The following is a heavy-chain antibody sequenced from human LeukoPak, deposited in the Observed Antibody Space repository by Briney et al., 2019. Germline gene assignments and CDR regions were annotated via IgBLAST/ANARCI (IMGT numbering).Heavy chain of an antibody. V-gene: IGHV5-51*01. CDR3: ARATSGTSTFQH. Sequence: GESLKISCKGSGSSFSSYWIGWVRQMPGKGLEWIGIIYLDDSDTRYSPSFQGQVTISVDKSISTAYLQWSSLKASDTAIYYCARATSGTSTFQHWGQGTLVTVSS. CDR1: GSSFSSYW. D-gene: IGHD6-13*01. CDR2: IYLDDSDT. J-gene: IGHJ1*01.